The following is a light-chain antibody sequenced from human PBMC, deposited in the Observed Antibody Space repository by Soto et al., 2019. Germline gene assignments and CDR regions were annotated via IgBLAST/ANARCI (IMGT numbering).Light chain of an antibody. Sequence: QSVLTQPPSVSAAPGQKVTISCSGSSSNIGNNYVSWYQQLPGTAPKLLIFENNKRPSGIPDRFSASKSGTSATLAITGLQTGDAADYYCGKWDISLGLPDVFGTGTKLTVL. J-gene: IGLJ1*01. CDR1: SSNIGNNY. CDR3: GKWDISLGLPDV. CDR2: ENN. V-gene: IGLV1-51*02.